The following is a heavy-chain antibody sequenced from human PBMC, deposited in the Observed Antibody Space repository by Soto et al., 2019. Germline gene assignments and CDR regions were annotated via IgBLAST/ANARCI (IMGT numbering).Heavy chain of an antibody. Sequence: EVQLVESGGGLVQPGGSLRLSCAASGFTFSNYWMSWVRQAPGKGLEWVANIKQDGSAKKYVDSVKGRSTISSYNAKNSLYLQMNSLRAEDTAVYYCARDWLLGGQGTLVTVSS. CDR1: GFTFSNYW. D-gene: IGHD5-12*01. V-gene: IGHV3-7*01. CDR3: ARDWLL. CDR2: IKQDGSAK. J-gene: IGHJ4*02.